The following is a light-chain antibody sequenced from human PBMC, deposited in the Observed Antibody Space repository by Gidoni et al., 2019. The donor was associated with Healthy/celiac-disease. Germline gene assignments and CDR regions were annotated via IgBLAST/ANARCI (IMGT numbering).Light chain of an antibody. CDR1: SSDVGGYNY. J-gene: IGLJ1*01. CDR2: EVS. V-gene: IGLV2-14*01. CDR3: SSYTSSSTPYV. Sequence: QSALPQPASVSGSPGLSITISCTGTSSDVGGYNYVSWYQQHPGKAPKHMIYEVSNRPSGVSNRFSGSKSGNTASLTISGLQAEDEADYYCSSYTSSSTPYVFGTGTKVTVL.